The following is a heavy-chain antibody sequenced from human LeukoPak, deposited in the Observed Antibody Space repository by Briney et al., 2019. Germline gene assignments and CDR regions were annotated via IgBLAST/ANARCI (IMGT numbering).Heavy chain of an antibody. V-gene: IGHV4-31*03. Sequence: SETLSFTCTVSGGSISSGGYYWSWIRLHPEKRLEWIGYIYYSGSTYYNPSLKSRVTISVDTPKNQFSLKLSSVTAADTAVYYCARGEAYYYDAYNWFDPWGQGTLVTVSS. CDR3: ARGEAYYYDAYNWFDP. D-gene: IGHD3-22*01. J-gene: IGHJ5*02. CDR1: GGSISSGGYY. CDR2: IYYSGST.